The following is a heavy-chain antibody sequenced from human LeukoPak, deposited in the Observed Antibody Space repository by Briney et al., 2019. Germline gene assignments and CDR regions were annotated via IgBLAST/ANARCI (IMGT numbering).Heavy chain of an antibody. D-gene: IGHD1-26*01. J-gene: IGHJ4*02. CDR2: IIPIFGTA. V-gene: IGHV1-69*05. CDR3: ASEPLVGATLYYFDY. Sequence: SVKVSCKASGGTFSSYAISWVRQAPGQGLEWMGGIIPIFGTANYAQKFQGRVTITTDESTSTAYMELSSPRSEDTAVYYCASEPLVGATLYYFDYWGQGTLVTVSS. CDR1: GGTFSSYA.